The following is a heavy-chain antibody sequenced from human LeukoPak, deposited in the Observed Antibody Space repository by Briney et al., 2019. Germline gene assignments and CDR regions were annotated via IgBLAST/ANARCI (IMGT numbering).Heavy chain of an antibody. D-gene: IGHD3-16*01. CDR2: IIPIFGTA. CDR1: GGTFSSYA. CDR3: ARDRWDWGGGGFDY. V-gene: IGHV1-69*05. Sequence: ASVKVSCKASGGTFSSYAISWVRQAPGQGLEWMGGIIPIFGTANYAQKFQGRVTITTDESTSTAYMELSSLRSEDTAVYYCARDRWDWGGGGFDYWGQGTLVTVSS. J-gene: IGHJ4*02.